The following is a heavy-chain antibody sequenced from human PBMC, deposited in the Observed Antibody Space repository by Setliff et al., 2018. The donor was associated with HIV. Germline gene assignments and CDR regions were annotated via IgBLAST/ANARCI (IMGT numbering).Heavy chain of an antibody. Sequence: ASVKVSCKISGFTLNELSIQWVRQAPAKGLEWMGGFDPEAGEIIYAQKLQGRVTMTTDTSTSTAYMELRSLRSDDTAVYYCARGTTPLGWFDPWGQGTLVTVSS. CDR1: GFTLNELS. D-gene: IGHD2-2*01. CDR3: ARGTTPLGWFDP. V-gene: IGHV1-24*01. J-gene: IGHJ5*02. CDR2: FDPEAGEI.